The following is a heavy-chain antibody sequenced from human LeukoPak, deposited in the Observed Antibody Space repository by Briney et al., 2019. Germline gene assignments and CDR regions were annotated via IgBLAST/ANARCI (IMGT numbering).Heavy chain of an antibody. CDR2: ISAYNGNT. V-gene: IGHV1-18*01. J-gene: IGHJ5*02. CDR1: GYTFTSYG. D-gene: IGHD1-26*01. CDR3: ARDPSGSYHDNWFDP. Sequence: ASVKVSCKASGYTFTSYGISWVRQAPGQGLEWMGWISAYNGNTNYAQKLQGRVTMTTDTSTSTAYMELRSLRSDDTAMYYCARDPSGSYHDNWFDPWGQGTLVTVSS.